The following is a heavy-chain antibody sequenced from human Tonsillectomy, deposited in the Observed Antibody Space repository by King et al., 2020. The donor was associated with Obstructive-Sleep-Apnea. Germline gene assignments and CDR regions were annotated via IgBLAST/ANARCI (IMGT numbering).Heavy chain of an antibody. CDR3: ARDSSGYSP. J-gene: IGHJ5*02. D-gene: IGHD3-22*01. CDR2: NTSSGSTI. V-gene: IGHV3-48*04. Sequence: VQLVESGGVLVQPGGSLRLSCAASGFTFSRYSMNGVRQAPGKALEWVSYNTSSGSTIYYADSVKGRFTIYRDNAKNSLYLKMNSRRVEDTAVYYCARDSSGYSPWGQGTLVTVSS. CDR1: GFTFSRYS.